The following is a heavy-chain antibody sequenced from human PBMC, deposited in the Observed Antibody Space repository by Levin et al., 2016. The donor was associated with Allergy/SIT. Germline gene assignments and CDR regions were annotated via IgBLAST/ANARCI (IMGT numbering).Heavy chain of an antibody. D-gene: IGHD1-26*01. CDR3: AEGQVGSTTEGYYYASGR. J-gene: IGHJ6*01. CDR2: ISGRGDNT. Sequence: VRQAPGKGLEWVSAISGRGDNTYYADSVKGRFTISRDNSKNTLYLQVNSLRAEDTAVYYCAEGQVGSTTEGYYYASGRLGARGPRSPSPQ. V-gene: IGHV3-23*01.